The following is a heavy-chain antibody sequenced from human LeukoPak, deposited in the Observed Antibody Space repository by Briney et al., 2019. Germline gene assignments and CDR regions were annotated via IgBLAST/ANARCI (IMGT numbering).Heavy chain of an antibody. V-gene: IGHV3-20*04. CDR3: AREKYDSSGYYTDNYYFDY. CDR2: INWTGGSI. D-gene: IGHD3-22*01. J-gene: IGHJ4*02. Sequence: GGSLRLSCAASGFTFDDYGMTWVRQAPGKGLEWVSDINWTGGSIGYADSVKGRFTVSRDNAKNSLYLQMNSLRAEDTAFYYCAREKYDSSGYYTDNYYFDYWGQGTLVTVSS. CDR1: GFTFDDYG.